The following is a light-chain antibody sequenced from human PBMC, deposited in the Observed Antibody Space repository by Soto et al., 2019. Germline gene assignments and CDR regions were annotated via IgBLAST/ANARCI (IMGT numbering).Light chain of an antibody. CDR1: SSDVGSYNY. Sequence: QAVVTQPASVSGSPGQSITISCTGTSSDVGSYNYVSWYQQHPGKAPKLMIYEVSNRPSGVSNRFSGSKSGNTASLSISGLQAEDEADYYCSSYTGSSTLVVFGGGTKVTVL. CDR2: EVS. CDR3: SSYTGSSTLVV. V-gene: IGLV2-14*01. J-gene: IGLJ2*01.